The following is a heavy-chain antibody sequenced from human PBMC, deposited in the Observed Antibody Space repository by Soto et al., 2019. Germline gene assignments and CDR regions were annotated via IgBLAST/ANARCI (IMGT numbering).Heavy chain of an antibody. CDR3: ARPITTVQGGPFGY. CDR2: INPSGGTT. CDR1: GYTFISYY. Sequence: ASVKVSCKAFGYTFISYYIHWVRQAPGQGLECMGVINPSGGTTYYAQKFQGRVTMTSDTSTSKVNMELRSLTSEDTAVYYCARPITTVQGGPFGYWGQGTPVTVSS. J-gene: IGHJ4*02. D-gene: IGHD3-10*01. V-gene: IGHV1-46*01.